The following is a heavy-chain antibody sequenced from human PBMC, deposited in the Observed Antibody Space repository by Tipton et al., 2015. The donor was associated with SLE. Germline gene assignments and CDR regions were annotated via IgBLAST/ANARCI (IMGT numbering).Heavy chain of an antibody. J-gene: IGHJ3*02. Sequence: LRLSCTVSGGSISSSSYYWGWIRQPPGKGLEWIGYIYYSGSTNYNPSLKSRVTISVDTSKNQFSLKLSSVTAADTAVYYCARAYDFFGAFDIWGQGTMVTVSS. CDR1: GGSISSSSYY. CDR3: ARAYDFFGAFDI. CDR2: IYYSGST. D-gene: IGHD3-3*01. V-gene: IGHV4-61*05.